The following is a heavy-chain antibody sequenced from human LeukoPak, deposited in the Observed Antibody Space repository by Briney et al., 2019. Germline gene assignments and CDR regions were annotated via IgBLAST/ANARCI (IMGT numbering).Heavy chain of an antibody. Sequence: GGSLRLSCAASGFTFSSYEMNWVRQAPGKGLEWVSYISSSGSTIYYADSVKGRFTISRDNAKNSLYLQMNSLRAEDTAVYYCASGRSIGTQQLVLRSYWGQGTLVTVSS. V-gene: IGHV3-48*03. J-gene: IGHJ4*02. CDR1: GFTFSSYE. CDR2: ISSSGSTI. D-gene: IGHD6-13*01. CDR3: ASGRSIGTQQLVLRSY.